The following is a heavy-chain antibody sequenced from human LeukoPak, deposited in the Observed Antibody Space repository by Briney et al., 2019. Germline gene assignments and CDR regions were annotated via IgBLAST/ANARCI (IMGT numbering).Heavy chain of an antibody. J-gene: IGHJ4*02. CDR2: IIPIFGTA. CDR1: GYTFTSYD. Sequence: SVKVSCKASGYTFTSYDINWVRQAPGQGLEWMGRIIPIFGTANYAQKFQGRVTITTDESTSTAYMELSSLRSEDTAVYYCASTLAARDYWGQGTLVTVSS. CDR3: ASTLAARDY. V-gene: IGHV1-69*05. D-gene: IGHD6-6*01.